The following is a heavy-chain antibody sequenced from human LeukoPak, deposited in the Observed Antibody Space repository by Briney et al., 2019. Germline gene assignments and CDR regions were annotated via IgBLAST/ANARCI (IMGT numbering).Heavy chain of an antibody. CDR1: GGSFSGYY. CDR2: INHSGST. D-gene: IGHD4-17*01. V-gene: IGHV4-34*01. Sequence: SETLSLTCAVYGGSFSGYYWSWIRQPPGKGLEWIGEINHSGSTYYNPSLKSRVTISVDTSKNQFSLNLSSVTAADTAVYYCARQSVTTVPDWFDPWGQGTLVTVSS. J-gene: IGHJ5*02. CDR3: ARQSVTTVPDWFDP.